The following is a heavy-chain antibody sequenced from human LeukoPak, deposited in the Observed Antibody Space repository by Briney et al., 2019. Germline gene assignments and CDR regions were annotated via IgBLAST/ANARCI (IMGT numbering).Heavy chain of an antibody. J-gene: IGHJ4*02. V-gene: IGHV3-21*01. CDR3: ARDAYYGSGGYYDY. Sequence: GGSLRLSCAASGFTFSSYTMNWVRQAPGKGLEWVSFISSSSSNIYSADSVKGRFTISRDNAKNSLYLQMNSLRAEDTAVYYCARDAYYGSGGYYDYWGQGTLVTVSS. CDR1: GFTFSSYT. D-gene: IGHD3-10*01. CDR2: ISSSSSNI.